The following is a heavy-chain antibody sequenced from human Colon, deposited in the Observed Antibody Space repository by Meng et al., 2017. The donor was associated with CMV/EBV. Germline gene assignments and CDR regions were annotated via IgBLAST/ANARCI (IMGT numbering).Heavy chain of an antibody. Sequence: QVQLVQSGAEVRMPGASVKVSCKASGYRFTGYYIHWVRQAPGQGLEWMGWMDPTTGRTDYAQKFQGTVTMTRDTSISTAYLELSRLTSDDTAVYYCASHSSYVWGSHHWGQGTLVTVSS. V-gene: IGHV1-2*02. D-gene: IGHD3-16*01. J-gene: IGHJ1*01. CDR1: GYRFTGYY. CDR2: MDPTTGRT. CDR3: ASHSSYVWGSHH.